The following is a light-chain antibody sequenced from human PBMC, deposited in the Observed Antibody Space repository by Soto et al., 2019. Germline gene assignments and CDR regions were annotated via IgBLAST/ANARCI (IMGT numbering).Light chain of an antibody. CDR3: SSYAGSNNFVV. CDR2: EVS. Sequence: QSPSASGSPGQSVTISCTGTSRDVGGYNYVSWYQQHPGKAPKLMIYEVSKRPSGVPDRFSGSKSGNTASLTVSGLQAEDEADYYCSSYAGSNNFVVFGGGTKLTVL. CDR1: SRDVGGYNY. J-gene: IGLJ2*01. V-gene: IGLV2-8*01.